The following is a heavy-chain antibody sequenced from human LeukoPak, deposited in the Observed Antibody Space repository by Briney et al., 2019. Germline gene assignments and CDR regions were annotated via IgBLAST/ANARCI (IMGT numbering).Heavy chain of an antibody. CDR3: AKDTSAGTRYFDY. Sequence: GGSLRLSCAASGFTFSSYGMHWVRQAPGKGLEWVAVISYDGSNKYYADSVKGRFTISRDNSKNTLYLQMNSLRAEDTAVYYCAKDTSAGTRYFDYWGQGTLVTVSS. V-gene: IGHV3-30*18. D-gene: IGHD6-19*01. CDR2: ISYDGSNK. CDR1: GFTFSSYG. J-gene: IGHJ4*02.